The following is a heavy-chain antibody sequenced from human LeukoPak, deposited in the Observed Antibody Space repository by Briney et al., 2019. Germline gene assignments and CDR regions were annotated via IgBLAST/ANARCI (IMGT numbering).Heavy chain of an antibody. Sequence: SETLSLTCTVSGGSISSYHWSWIRQPPGKGLEWIGYIYYTGSTNYNPSLKSRVTISVDTSKNQFSLKLSSVTAADAAVYYCARPRSDQGFDYWGQGTLVTVSS. CDR1: GGSISSYH. J-gene: IGHJ4*02. CDR2: IYYTGST. V-gene: IGHV4-59*01. D-gene: IGHD3-3*01. CDR3: ARPRSDQGFDY.